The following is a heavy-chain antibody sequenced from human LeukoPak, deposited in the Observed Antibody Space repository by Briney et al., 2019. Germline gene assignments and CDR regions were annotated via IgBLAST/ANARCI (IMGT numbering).Heavy chain of an antibody. D-gene: IGHD2-15*01. CDR3: ARGAWATRLGS. CDR1: GESLNSYY. CDR2: IYDSGST. Sequence: PSETLSLTCAVCGESLNSYYWSWLRQPPGKGLEWIGEIYDSGSTEYHPSLKRRVTISMVPSKQQFSLSLTSVTAADTAVYYCARGAWATRLGSWGLGTPVIVSS. J-gene: IGHJ4*02. V-gene: IGHV4-34*01.